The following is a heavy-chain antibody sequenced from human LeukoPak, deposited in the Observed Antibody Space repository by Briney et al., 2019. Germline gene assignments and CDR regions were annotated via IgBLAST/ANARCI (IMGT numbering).Heavy chain of an antibody. CDR3: ARAGAAAIPFDY. CDR1: GGSFSGYY. V-gene: IGHV4-34*01. J-gene: IGHJ4*02. D-gene: IGHD2-2*01. Sequence: SETLSLTCAVYGGSFSGYYWSWIRQPPGKGLEWIGEINHSGSTNYNPSLKSRVTISVDTSKNQFSLKLSSVTAADTAVYYCARAGAAAIPFDYWGQGTLVTVSS. CDR2: INHSGST.